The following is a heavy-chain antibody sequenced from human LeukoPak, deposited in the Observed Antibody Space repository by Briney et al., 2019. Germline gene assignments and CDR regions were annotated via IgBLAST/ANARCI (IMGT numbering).Heavy chain of an antibody. J-gene: IGHJ4*02. D-gene: IGHD5-18*01. CDR2: TDYGGSS. V-gene: IGHV4-59*01. Sequence: SETLSLTCAVSGGSISTFYWSWVRQPPGKGLEWIGYTDYGGSSNYNPSLESRVPMSGDTSKNQFSLKLRSVTAADTAVYYCGRGGRGYSYEIDYWGQGTLVTVSS. CDR3: GRGGRGYSYEIDY. CDR1: GGSISTFY.